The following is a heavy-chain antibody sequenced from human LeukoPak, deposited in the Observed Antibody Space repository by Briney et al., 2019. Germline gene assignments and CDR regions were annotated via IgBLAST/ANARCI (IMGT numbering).Heavy chain of an antibody. V-gene: IGHV1-69*13. CDR2: IIPIFGTA. D-gene: IGHD2-21*02. J-gene: IGHJ3*02. CDR3: ARAAYCGGDCYRVGALDI. CDR1: GYTFTDYY. Sequence: GAAVKVSCKASGYTFTDYYMHWLRQAPGQGLEWMGGIIPIFGTANYAQKFQGRVTITADESTSTAYMELSSLRSEDTAVYYCARAAYCGGDCYRVGALDIWGQGTMVTVSS.